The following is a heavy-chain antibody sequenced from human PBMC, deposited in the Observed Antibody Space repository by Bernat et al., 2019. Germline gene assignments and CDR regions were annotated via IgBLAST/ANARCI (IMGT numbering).Heavy chain of an antibody. CDR2: ISYDGSNK. Sequence: QVQLVESGGGVVQPGRSLRLSCAASGFTFSSYGMHWVRQAPGKGLEWVAVISYDGSNKYYADSVKGRFTISRDNSKNTLYLQMDSLRAEDTAVYYCATLLLGSNDVLTGYSNNWFDPWGQGTLVTVSS. CDR1: GFTFSSYG. J-gene: IGHJ5*02. D-gene: IGHD3-9*01. CDR3: ATLLLGSNDVLTGYSNNWFDP. V-gene: IGHV3-30*03.